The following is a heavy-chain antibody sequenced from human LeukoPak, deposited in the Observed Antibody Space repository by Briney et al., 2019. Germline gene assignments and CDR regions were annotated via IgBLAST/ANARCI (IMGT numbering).Heavy chain of an antibody. V-gene: IGHV3-30*18. CDR1: GFTFSGYG. J-gene: IGHJ4*02. CDR3: VKRQPVAAGGFYFDY. CDR2: ISYEGSDE. Sequence: GRSLRLSCAASGFTFSGYGMHWVRQAPGKGLEWVAIISYEGSDEYYADSVRGRFTISRDNSKNTLDLQMNSLRVEDTAVYYCVKRQPVAAGGFYFDYWGQGTLVTVSS. D-gene: IGHD3-16*01.